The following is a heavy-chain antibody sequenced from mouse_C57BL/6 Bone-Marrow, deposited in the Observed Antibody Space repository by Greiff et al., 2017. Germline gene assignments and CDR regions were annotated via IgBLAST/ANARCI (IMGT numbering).Heavy chain of an antibody. CDR2: IHPNSGST. D-gene: IGHD1-1*01. J-gene: IGHJ1*03. V-gene: IGHV1-64*01. CDR3: ARGEITTVHWYFDV. Sequence: QVHVKQPGAELVKPGASVKLSCKASGYTFTSYWMHWVKQRPGQGLEWIGMIHPNSGSTNYNEKFKSKATLTVDKSSSTAYMQLSSLTSEDSAVSYCARGEITTVHWYFDVWGTGTTVTVSS. CDR1: GYTFTSYW.